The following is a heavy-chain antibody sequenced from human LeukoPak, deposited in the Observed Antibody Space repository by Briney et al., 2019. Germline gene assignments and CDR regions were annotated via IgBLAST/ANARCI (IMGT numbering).Heavy chain of an antibody. D-gene: IGHD3-3*01. Sequence: GGSLRLSCAASGFAFSDYYMSWIRQAPGKGLEWVSFISSNSDTIYYAGSVKGRFSISRDNAKNSLHLQMNSLRAEDAAMYYCARDFNFWSGYHPDYHYYGMDVWGQGTTVSVSS. CDR3: ARDFNFWSGYHPDYHYYGMDV. V-gene: IGHV3-11*01. CDR2: ISSNSDTI. J-gene: IGHJ6*02. CDR1: GFAFSDYY.